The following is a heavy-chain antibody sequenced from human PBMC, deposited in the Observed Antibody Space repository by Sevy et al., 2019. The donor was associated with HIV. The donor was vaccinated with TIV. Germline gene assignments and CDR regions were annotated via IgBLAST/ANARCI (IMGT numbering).Heavy chain of an antibody. V-gene: IGHV3-30*04. Sequence: GGSLRLSCAASGFTFSSYAMHWVRQAPGKGLEWVAVISYDGSNKYYADSVKGRFTISRDNSKNTLYLQMNSLRAEDTAVYYCARDLGIVVVPAAFIFDYWGQGTLVTVSS. D-gene: IGHD2-2*01. CDR1: GFTFSSYA. J-gene: IGHJ4*02. CDR3: ARDLGIVVVPAAFIFDY. CDR2: ISYDGSNK.